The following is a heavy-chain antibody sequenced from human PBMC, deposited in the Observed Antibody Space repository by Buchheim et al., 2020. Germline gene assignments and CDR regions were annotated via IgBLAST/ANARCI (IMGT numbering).Heavy chain of an antibody. J-gene: IGHJ4*02. Sequence: QVQLVESGGGVVQPGRSLRLSCAASGFTFSSYGMHWVRQAPGKGLEWVAVIWYDGSNKYYADSVKGRFTISRVNSEHTLYLQMNSLRAEDTAVYYCARGLNYYDSSGYYDDYWGQGTL. D-gene: IGHD3-22*01. CDR2: IWYDGSNK. CDR1: GFTFSSYG. CDR3: ARGLNYYDSSGYYDDY. V-gene: IGHV3-33*01.